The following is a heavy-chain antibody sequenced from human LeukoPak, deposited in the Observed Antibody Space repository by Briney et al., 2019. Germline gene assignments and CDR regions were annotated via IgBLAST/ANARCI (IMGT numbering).Heavy chain of an antibody. CDR2: TKQDGSEK. D-gene: IGHD3-10*01. V-gene: IGHV3-7*01. CDR3: ARPLMYYYGSETYFWFDP. CDR1: GFPFTRYW. Sequence: GGSLRLSCAASGFPFTRYWMDWVRQAPGKGLEWVAYTKQDGSEKYYVDSVKGRFTISRDNAKNSLYLQMNNLRAEDTAVYYCARPLMYYYGSETYFWFDPWGQGTPVTVSS. J-gene: IGHJ5*02.